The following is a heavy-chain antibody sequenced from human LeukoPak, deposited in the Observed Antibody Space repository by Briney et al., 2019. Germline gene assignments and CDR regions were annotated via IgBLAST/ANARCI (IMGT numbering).Heavy chain of an antibody. CDR1: GHSINTFG. CDR2: MSSDNGHT. J-gene: IGHJ6*03. CDR3: ANVAKGRYFFYYMDV. Sequence: ASVKVSCKTSGHSINTFGITWVRQAPGQGLEWIGWMSSDNGHTNYADKFQGRVTITRDTSRTTAYMELRSLRSDDTAVYFCANVAKGRYFFYYMDVWGAGTTVTVSS. D-gene: IGHD5-12*01. V-gene: IGHV1-18*01.